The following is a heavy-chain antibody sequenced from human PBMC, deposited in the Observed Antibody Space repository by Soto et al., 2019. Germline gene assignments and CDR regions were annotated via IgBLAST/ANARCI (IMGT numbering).Heavy chain of an antibody. CDR1: GFTFSSYG. CDR3: AKDLASNYGDPPGDY. J-gene: IGHJ4*02. D-gene: IGHD4-17*01. CDR2: ISYDGSNK. V-gene: IGHV3-30*18. Sequence: QVQLVESGGGVVQPGRSLRLSCAASGFTFSSYGMHWVRQAPGKGLEWVAVISYDGSNKYYADSVKGRFTISRDNSKNTLYLQMNSLRAEDTAVYYCAKDLASNYGDPPGDYWGQGTLVTVSS.